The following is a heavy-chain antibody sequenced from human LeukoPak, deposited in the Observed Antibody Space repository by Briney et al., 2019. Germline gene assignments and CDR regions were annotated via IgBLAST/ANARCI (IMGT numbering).Heavy chain of an antibody. CDR3: ARASLTEYFYYYYMDV. J-gene: IGHJ6*03. D-gene: IGHD3-10*01. V-gene: IGHV3-21*01. CDR1: GFTFSSYS. CDR2: ISSSSSYI. Sequence: GGSLRLSCAASGFTFSSYSVNWVRQAPGKGLEWVSSISSSSSYIYYADSVKGRFTISRDNSKNTLFLQMNSLRAEDTALYYCARASLTEYFYYYYMDVWGKGTTVTVSS.